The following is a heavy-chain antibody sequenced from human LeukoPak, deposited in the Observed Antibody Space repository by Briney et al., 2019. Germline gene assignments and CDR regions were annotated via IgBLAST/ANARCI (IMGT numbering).Heavy chain of an antibody. CDR1: GYTFTSYG. CDR2: ISAYNGNT. J-gene: IGHJ4*02. CDR3: ARDFRDPRGGYLRDD. D-gene: IGHD5-24*01. Sequence: ASVKVSCKASGYTFTSYGISWVRQAPGQGLEWMGWISAYNGNTNYAQKLQGRVTMTTDTSMSTAYMELRSLRSDDTAVYYCARDFRDPRGGYLRDDWGQGTLVTVSS. V-gene: IGHV1-18*01.